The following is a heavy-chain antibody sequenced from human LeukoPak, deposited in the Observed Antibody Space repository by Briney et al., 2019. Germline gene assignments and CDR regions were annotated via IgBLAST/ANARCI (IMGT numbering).Heavy chain of an antibody. CDR1: GGSITSYY. Sequence: PSETLTLTCTVSGGSITSYYWAWIRQPAGKGLEWIGRIDTSGSTKYNPSLESRVSMSIDTSKNQLSLKVRPVTAAGTAVYYCVAYSDSWFGYWGQGALVTVSS. CDR3: VAYSDSWFGY. CDR2: IDTSGST. J-gene: IGHJ4*02. D-gene: IGHD6-13*01. V-gene: IGHV4-4*07.